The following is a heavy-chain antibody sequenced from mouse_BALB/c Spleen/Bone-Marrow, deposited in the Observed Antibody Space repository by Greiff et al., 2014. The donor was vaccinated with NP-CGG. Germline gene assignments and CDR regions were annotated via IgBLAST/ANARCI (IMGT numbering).Heavy chain of an antibody. CDR3: ARDRGVQGYAMDY. V-gene: IGHV5-4*02. Sequence: DVMLVESGGGLVKPGGSLKLSCAVSGFTFSDYYMYWVRQTPEKRLEWVATISDGGSYTYYPDSVKGRFTISRDIAKNNLYLQMSSLKSEDTAMYYCARDRGVQGYAMDYWGQGTSVTVSS. D-gene: IGHD2-14*01. CDR1: GFTFSDYY. CDR2: ISDGGSYT. J-gene: IGHJ4*01.